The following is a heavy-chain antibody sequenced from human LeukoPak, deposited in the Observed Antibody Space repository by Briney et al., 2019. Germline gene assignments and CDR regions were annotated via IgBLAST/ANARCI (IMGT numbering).Heavy chain of an antibody. V-gene: IGHV3-23*01. CDR3: AKYFGGWYEDY. D-gene: IGHD6-19*01. Sequence: GGSLRLSCAASGFTFRTYAMSWVRQAPGKGLEWVSSINGAGSNTYYADSVKGRFTISRDNSKNTLYLQMNSLRAEDTAVYYCAKYFGGWYEDYWGQGTLVTVSS. J-gene: IGHJ4*02. CDR2: INGAGSNT. CDR1: GFTFRTYA.